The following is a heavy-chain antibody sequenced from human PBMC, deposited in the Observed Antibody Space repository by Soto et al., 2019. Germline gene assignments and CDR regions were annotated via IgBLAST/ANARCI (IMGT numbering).Heavy chain of an antibody. J-gene: IGHJ3*02. CDR2: IYPGDSDT. CDR3: ARRVSGWYIDGAFDI. V-gene: IGHV5-51*01. Sequence: PGESLKISCKGSGYSFTSYWIGWVRQMPGKGLEWMGIIYPGDSDTRYSPSFQGQVTISADKSISTAYLQWSSLKASDTAMYYCARRVSGWYIDGAFDIWGQGTMVTVSS. CDR1: GYSFTSYW. D-gene: IGHD6-19*01.